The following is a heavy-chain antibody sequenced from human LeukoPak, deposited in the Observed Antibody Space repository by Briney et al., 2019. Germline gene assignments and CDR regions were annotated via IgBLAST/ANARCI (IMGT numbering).Heavy chain of an antibody. CDR3: ARLRSSWYQTGEYFLY. CDR1: GGSISSYY. J-gene: IGHJ1*01. Sequence: PSETLSLTCTVSGGSISSYYWSWIRQPAGKGLEWIGRIYTSGSTNYNPSLKSRVTMSVDTSKNQFSLKLSSVTAADTAVYYCARLRSSWYQTGEYFLYWGQGTLVTVSS. V-gene: IGHV4-4*07. CDR2: IYTSGST. D-gene: IGHD6-19*01.